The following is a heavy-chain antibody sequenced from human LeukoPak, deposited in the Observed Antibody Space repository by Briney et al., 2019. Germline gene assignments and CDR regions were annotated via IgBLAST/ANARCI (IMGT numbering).Heavy chain of an antibody. CDR2: INPNSGGT. Sequence: ASVKVSCEASGYTFTDYYMHWVRRAPGQGLEWMGWINPNSGGTNFAQKFQGRVAMTRDTSISTAYLELGSLRSDDTAVYFCARARWQLVPYFDSWGQGTLVTVSS. D-gene: IGHD6-6*01. J-gene: IGHJ4*02. CDR1: GYTFTDYY. V-gene: IGHV1-2*02. CDR3: ARARWQLVPYFDS.